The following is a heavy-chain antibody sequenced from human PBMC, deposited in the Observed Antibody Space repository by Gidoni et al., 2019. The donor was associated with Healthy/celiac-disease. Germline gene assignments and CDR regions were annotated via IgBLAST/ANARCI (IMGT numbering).Heavy chain of an antibody. J-gene: IGHJ4*02. Sequence: EVQLVESGGGLVQPGGSLRLSCAAPAFTFSSDAMSWVRQAPGKGLEWVSAISGSGGSTYYADSVEGRFTISRDNSKNTLYLQMNSLRAEDTAVYYCAKDLWYYYDSSGYPDYWGQGTLFTVSS. CDR3: AKDLWYYYDSSGYPDY. CDR2: ISGSGGST. CDR1: AFTFSSDA. D-gene: IGHD3-22*01. V-gene: IGHV3-23*04.